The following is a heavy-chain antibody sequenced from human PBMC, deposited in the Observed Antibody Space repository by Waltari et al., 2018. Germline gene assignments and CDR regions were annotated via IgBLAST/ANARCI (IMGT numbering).Heavy chain of an antibody. V-gene: IGHV3-23*01. Sequence: EVELLESGGGLAQPGGSLRLSCAASGYPCSSSAMNWVRQAPGKGLEWVAGISGSGGSTYYADSVKGRFTMSRDNSRNVLYLQMNSMTAEDTAVYYCAKGNSSGWYNFDYWGQGTLVTVSS. CDR3: AKGNSSGWYNFDY. CDR2: ISGSGGST. J-gene: IGHJ4*02. CDR1: GYPCSSSA. D-gene: IGHD6-19*01.